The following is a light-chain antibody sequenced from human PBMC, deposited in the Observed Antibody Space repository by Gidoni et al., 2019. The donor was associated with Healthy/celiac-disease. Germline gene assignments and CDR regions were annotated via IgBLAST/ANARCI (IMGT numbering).Light chain of an antibody. CDR2: KAS. Sequence: DIQMTQSPSTLSASVGDRVTITCRASQSISSWLAWYQQKPGKAPKLLSYKASSLESGVPSRFSGSGSGTEFTLTISSLQPDDFATYYCQQYNSYPFTFGPXTKVDIK. CDR1: QSISSW. J-gene: IGKJ3*01. V-gene: IGKV1-5*03. CDR3: QQYNSYPFT.